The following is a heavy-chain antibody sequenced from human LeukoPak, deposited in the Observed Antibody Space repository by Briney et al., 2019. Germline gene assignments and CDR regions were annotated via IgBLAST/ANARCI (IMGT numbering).Heavy chain of an antibody. Sequence: ASVKVSCKASGYTFTSYGISWVRQAPGQGLEWMGWISAYSGDTNYAQKFQGRATMTTDTSTSTAYMELGSLRSEDTAVYYCARDQIVAAAGTRYYYYGMDVWGQGTTVTVSS. CDR3: ARDQIVAAAGTRYYYYGMDV. D-gene: IGHD6-13*01. J-gene: IGHJ6*02. V-gene: IGHV1-18*01. CDR1: GYTFTSYG. CDR2: ISAYSGDT.